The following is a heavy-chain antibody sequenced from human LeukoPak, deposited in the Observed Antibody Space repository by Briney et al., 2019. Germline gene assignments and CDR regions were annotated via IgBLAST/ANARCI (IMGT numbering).Heavy chain of an antibody. CDR2: ISSSRNFI. CDR1: GFTFINYS. J-gene: IGHJ4*02. D-gene: IGHD6-13*01. Sequence: GGSLRLSCSASGFTFINYSMNWVRQAPGQGLEWVSSISSSRNFIYYADSVKGRFTISRDNAKNSLYLQMNSLRAEDTAVYFCARVGALSSSWLLYWGQGTLVTVSS. V-gene: IGHV3-21*01. CDR3: ARVGALSSSWLLY.